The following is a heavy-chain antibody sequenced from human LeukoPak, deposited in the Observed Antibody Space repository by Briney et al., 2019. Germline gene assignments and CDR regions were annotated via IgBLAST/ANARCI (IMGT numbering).Heavy chain of an antibody. D-gene: IGHD3-10*01. CDR2: INPNSGGT. CDR1: GYTFTGYY. CDR3: ARMYYYGSGSYDSNYFDY. J-gene: IGHJ4*02. Sequence: ASVKVSCKASGYTFTGYYMHWVRQAPGQGLEWMGWINPNSGGTNYAQKFQGRVTMTRDTSISTAYMELSRLRSDDTAVYYCARMYYYGSGSYDSNYFDYWGQGTLVTVSS. V-gene: IGHV1-2*02.